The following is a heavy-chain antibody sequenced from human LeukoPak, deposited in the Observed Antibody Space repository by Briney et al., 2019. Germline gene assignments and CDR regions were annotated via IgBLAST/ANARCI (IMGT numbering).Heavy chain of an antibody. CDR1: GYSFNTYW. CDR3: ARRGCSSTSCYDY. CDR2: IYPGDSDT. D-gene: IGHD2-2*01. J-gene: IGHJ4*02. Sequence: GESLKISCKASGYSFNTYWIGWVRQMPGKGLEWMGIIYPGDSDTRYSPSFQGQVTISADKSISTAYLQWSSLKASDTAMYYCARRGCSSTSCYDYWGQGTLVTVSS. V-gene: IGHV5-51*01.